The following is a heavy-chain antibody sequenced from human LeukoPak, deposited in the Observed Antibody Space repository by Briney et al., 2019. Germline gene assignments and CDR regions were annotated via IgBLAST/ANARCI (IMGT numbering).Heavy chain of an antibody. Sequence: GGXXXXSXXXSXXXXXSHXMNWVRQAPGEGLEWVSIITSSSTYIDYADSVRGRFTISRDDAKNSLFLQMNSLRAEDTALYYCARGSGSSAWLIDYWGQGALVTVSS. J-gene: IGHJ4*02. D-gene: IGHD1-26*01. CDR3: ARGSGSSAWLIDY. CDR1: XXXXXSHX. V-gene: IGHV3-21*01. CDR2: ITSSSTYI.